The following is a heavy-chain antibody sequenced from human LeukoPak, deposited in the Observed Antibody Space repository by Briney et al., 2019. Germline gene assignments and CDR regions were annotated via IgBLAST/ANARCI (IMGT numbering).Heavy chain of an antibody. D-gene: IGHD1-26*01. CDR3: ARQLAGPTGYFYMDV. CDR1: GFTLSSFW. Sequence: GGSPRLSCAASGFTLSSFWMSWVRQAPGKGLEWVANIKQDGSGRYYVDSVKGRFTISRDNAQNSLFLQMNSLRAEDTAFYYYARQLAGPTGYFYMDVWGKGTTVTVSS. J-gene: IGHJ6*03. V-gene: IGHV3-7*01. CDR2: IKQDGSGR.